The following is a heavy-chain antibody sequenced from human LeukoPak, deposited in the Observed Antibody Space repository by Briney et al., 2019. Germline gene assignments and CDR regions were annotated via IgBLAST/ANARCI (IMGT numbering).Heavy chain of an antibody. D-gene: IGHD2-21*02. CDR1: GFTFDRFT. J-gene: IGHJ4*02. V-gene: IGHV3-43*01. Sequence: GGSLRLSCAASGFTFDRFTIHWVRQTPGKGLEWVSLINRRGHTFYADSVKGRFTISRDNSRNSVFLQMNSLRPEDTALYHCAKEVDCPSDCLFFHSWGQGTLVAVSS. CDR2: INRRGHT. CDR3: AKEVDCPSDCLFFHS.